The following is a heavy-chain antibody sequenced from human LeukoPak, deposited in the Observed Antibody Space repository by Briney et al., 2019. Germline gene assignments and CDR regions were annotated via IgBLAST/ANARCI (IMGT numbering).Heavy chain of an antibody. CDR3: ARAWAAYSGVYYYHMDV. CDR1: GGSISSSSYY. CDR2: IYYSGST. V-gene: IGHV4-39*07. Sequence: PSETLSLTCTVSGGSISSSSYYWGWIRQPPGKGLEWIGNIYYSGSTFYNPSLKSRVTISVDTSKNQFSLKLSSVTAADTAVYYCARAWAAYSGVYYYHMDVWGKGTTVTVSS. D-gene: IGHD2-21*01. J-gene: IGHJ6*03.